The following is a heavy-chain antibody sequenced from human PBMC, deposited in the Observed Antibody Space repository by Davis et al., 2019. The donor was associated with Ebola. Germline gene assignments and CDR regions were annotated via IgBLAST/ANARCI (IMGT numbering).Heavy chain of an antibody. J-gene: IGHJ5*02. D-gene: IGHD2-15*01. Sequence: GESLKISCAASGFIFKTYTMHWVRQAPGKGLEWVAVIPYDGKDISYAESVRGRFTISRDNSKNTLYLQMNSLRAEDTAVYYCARVVVVAATPWFDPWGQGTLVTVSS. V-gene: IGHV3-30*04. CDR3: ARVVVVAATPWFDP. CDR1: GFIFKTYT. CDR2: IPYDGKDI.